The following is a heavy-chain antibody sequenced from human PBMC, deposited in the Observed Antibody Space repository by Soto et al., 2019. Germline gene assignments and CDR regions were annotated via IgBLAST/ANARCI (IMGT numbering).Heavy chain of an antibody. J-gene: IGHJ4*02. CDR1: GYSFTSYW. D-gene: IGHD6-13*01. CDR2: IYPGDSHT. V-gene: IGHV5-51*01. Sequence: PGESLKISCXGSGYSFTSYWIGWVRQMPGKGLEWMGIIYPGDSHTRYSPSFQGQVTISADKSISTAYLQWSSLKASDTAMYYCAREPGIPATNIGGFDSWGRGTLVTVS. CDR3: AREPGIPATNIGGFDS.